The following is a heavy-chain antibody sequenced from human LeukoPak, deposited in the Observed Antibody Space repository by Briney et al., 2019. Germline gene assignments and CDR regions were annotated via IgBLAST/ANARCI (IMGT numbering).Heavy chain of an antibody. CDR1: GYTLTSYY. J-gene: IGHJ4*02. CDR2: INPSGGST. Sequence: ASVKVSCKASGYTLTSYYMHWVRQAPGQGLEWMGIINPSGGSTSYAQKFQGRVTMTRDTSTSTVYMELSSLRSEDTAVYYCAREYSHGDHDYWGQGTLVTVSS. CDR3: AREYSHGDHDY. V-gene: IGHV1-46*01. D-gene: IGHD4-17*01.